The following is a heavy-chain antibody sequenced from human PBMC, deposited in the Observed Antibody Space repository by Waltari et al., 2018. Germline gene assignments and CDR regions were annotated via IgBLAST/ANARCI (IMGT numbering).Heavy chain of an antibody. V-gene: IGHV3-7*01. J-gene: IGHJ4*02. D-gene: IGHD6-13*01. CDR2: IKQDGSEK. CDR1: GLSFSNYW. CDR3: TRGGRDSSWYWRD. Sequence: EVQLVESGGGLAKPGGALRLAGAASGLSFSNYWMTWVRQASGKGPEWVANIKQDGSEKYYMDSVKGRFTISRDNAKNSLYLQMNNLRVEDTAVYYCTRGGRDSSWYWRDWGQGTLVTVSS.